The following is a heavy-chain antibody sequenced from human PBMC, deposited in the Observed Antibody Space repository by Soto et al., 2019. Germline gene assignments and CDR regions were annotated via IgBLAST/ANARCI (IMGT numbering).Heavy chain of an antibody. D-gene: IGHD3-3*01. CDR3: AKARGVTTRVFDN. Sequence: QVQLVQSGAEVKRPGSSMKVACKVSGDSFSNSAINWVRQAPGQGLEWMGGIIPYFGAGDAAPTFQGRVTIIADDATRTVYMELTNLRHEDTAVYYCAKARGVTTRVFDNWGQGTLVTVSS. V-gene: IGHV1-69*01. J-gene: IGHJ4*02. CDR1: GDSFSNSA. CDR2: IIPYFGAG.